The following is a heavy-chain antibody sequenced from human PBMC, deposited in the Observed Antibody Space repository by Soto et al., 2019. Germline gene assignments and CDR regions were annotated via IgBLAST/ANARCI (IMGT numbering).Heavy chain of an antibody. CDR2: IIPIFGTA. V-gene: IGHV1-69*01. Sequence: QVQLVQSGAEVKKPGSSVKVSCKASGGTFSSYAISWVRQAPGQGLEWMGGIIPIFGTANYAQKFQGRVTITADESTRTAYMELSSLRSEDTAVYYCARAKFWSGYSNSYYYGMDVWGQGTTVTVSS. J-gene: IGHJ6*02. D-gene: IGHD3-3*01. CDR1: GGTFSSYA. CDR3: ARAKFWSGYSNSYYYGMDV.